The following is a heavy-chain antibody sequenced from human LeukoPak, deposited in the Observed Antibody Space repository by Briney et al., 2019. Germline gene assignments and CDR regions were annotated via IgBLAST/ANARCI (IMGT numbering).Heavy chain of an antibody. V-gene: IGHV3-30-3*01. Sequence: GGSLRLSCAASGFTFSSYAMHWVRQAPGKGLEWVAVISYDGSNKYYADSVKGRFTISRDNSKHTLYLQMNSLRAEDTAVYYCATGREYLYDLISDYWGQGTLATVSS. J-gene: IGHJ4*02. D-gene: IGHD3/OR15-3a*01. CDR1: GFTFSSYA. CDR3: ATGREYLYDLISDY. CDR2: ISYDGSNK.